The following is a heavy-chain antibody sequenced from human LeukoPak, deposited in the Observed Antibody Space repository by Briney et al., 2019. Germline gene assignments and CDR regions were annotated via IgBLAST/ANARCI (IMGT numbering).Heavy chain of an antibody. Sequence: SETLSLTCSVSGGSISSSSYYWVWIRQPPGKGLEWIGSIYYSGSTYYNPSLKSRVTISVDTSKNQFSLKLSSVTAADTAVYYCARDPSAAGTSIFDYWGQGTLVTVSS. V-gene: IGHV4-39*07. CDR2: IYYSGST. CDR3: ARDPSAAGTSIFDY. D-gene: IGHD6-13*01. J-gene: IGHJ4*02. CDR1: GGSISSSSYY.